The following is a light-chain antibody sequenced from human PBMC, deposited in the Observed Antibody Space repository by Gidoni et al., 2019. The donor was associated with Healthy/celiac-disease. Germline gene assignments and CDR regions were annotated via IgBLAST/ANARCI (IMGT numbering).Light chain of an antibody. CDR2: DAS. J-gene: IGKJ3*01. V-gene: IGKV3-11*01. Sequence: EIVLTQSPAPLFLSPGERATLSCRDSQSVSSYLAWYQQKHGQAPRLLIYDASNRATSIPARFSGSGSGTNFTLTISSLEPEDFAVYYCQQRSNWPRTFGPGTKVDIK. CDR1: QSVSSY. CDR3: QQRSNWPRT.